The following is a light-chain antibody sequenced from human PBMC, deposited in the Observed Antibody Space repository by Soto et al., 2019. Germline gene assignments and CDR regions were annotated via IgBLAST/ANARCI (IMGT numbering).Light chain of an antibody. Sequence: QSALTQPASVSGSPGQSFTIPCTGSSSDVGAYHSVSWYQQHPGKAPKLIIFDVSNRPSAVSNRFSGSKSGNTASLTISGLQAEDEADYYCSSFTDTGTVMFGGGTKLTVL. CDR2: DVS. J-gene: IGLJ3*02. CDR3: SSFTDTGTVM. CDR1: SSDVGAYHS. V-gene: IGLV2-14*03.